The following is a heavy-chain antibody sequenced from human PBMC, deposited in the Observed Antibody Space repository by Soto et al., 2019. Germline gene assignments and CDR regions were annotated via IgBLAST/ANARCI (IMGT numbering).Heavy chain of an antibody. CDR1: GFTFSSYA. J-gene: IGHJ4*02. V-gene: IGHV3-30-3*01. D-gene: IGHD4-17*01. CDR3: ARDYHGDYGVVCDY. Sequence: QVQLVESGGGVVQPGRSLRLSCAASGFTFSSYAMQWVRQAPGKGLEWVAVISYDGSNKYYADSVKGRFTISRDNSKNTLYLQMNSLRADDTAVYYCARDYHGDYGVVCDYWGQGTLVTVSS. CDR2: ISYDGSNK.